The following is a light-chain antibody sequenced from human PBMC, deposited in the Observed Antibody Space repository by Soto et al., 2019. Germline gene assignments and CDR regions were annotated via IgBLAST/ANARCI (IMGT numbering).Light chain of an antibody. V-gene: IGKV3-15*01. Sequence: EIVMTQSPATLSVSPGERATLSCRASQSVSSNLAWYQQKPGQAPRLLIYGASTRATGIPDRFSGSGSGTDFTLTISSLQSEDFAVYYCQQYDSWPLTFGQGTKVEIK. J-gene: IGKJ1*01. CDR2: GAS. CDR1: QSVSSN. CDR3: QQYDSWPLT.